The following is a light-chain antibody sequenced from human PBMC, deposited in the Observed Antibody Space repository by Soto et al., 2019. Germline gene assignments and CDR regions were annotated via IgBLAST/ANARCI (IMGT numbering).Light chain of an antibody. V-gene: IGLV1-40*01. Sequence: QSVLTQPPSVSGVPGQRVTISCTASSSNIGAGYDVHWYQQLPGTAPKLLIYGNTNRPSGVPDRFSGSKSGTSASLAITGLQAEDEADYYCQSYDSSLSAWVFGGGTKLTVL. J-gene: IGLJ3*02. CDR2: GNT. CDR3: QSYDSSLSAWV. CDR1: SSNIGAGYD.